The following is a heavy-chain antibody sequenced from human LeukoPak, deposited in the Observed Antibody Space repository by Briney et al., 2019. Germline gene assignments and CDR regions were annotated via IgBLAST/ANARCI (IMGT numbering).Heavy chain of an antibody. CDR1: GFTFSSYA. J-gene: IGHJ4*02. D-gene: IGHD1-26*01. Sequence: GGSLRLSCAASGFTFSSYAMHWVRQAPGKGLEWVSVISGSGGSTYHADSVKGRFTISRDNSKNTLFLQMNSLRAEDTAVYYCAKTGRGTTTFHYFDYWGQGTLVTVSS. CDR2: ISGSGGST. V-gene: IGHV3-23*01. CDR3: AKTGRGTTTFHYFDY.